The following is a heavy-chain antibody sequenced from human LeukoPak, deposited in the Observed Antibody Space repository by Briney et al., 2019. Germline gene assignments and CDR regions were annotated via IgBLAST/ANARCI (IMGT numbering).Heavy chain of an antibody. V-gene: IGHV1-2*02. D-gene: IGHD3-10*01. CDR3: ASRARTYYYGSGSAFDI. Sequence: ASVKVSCKASGYTFTGYYMHWVRQAPGQGLEWMGWINPNSGGTNYAQKLQGRVTMTRDTSISTAYMELSRLRSDETDVYYCASRARTYYYGSGSAFDIWGQGTMVTVSS. J-gene: IGHJ3*02. CDR2: INPNSGGT. CDR1: GYTFTGYY.